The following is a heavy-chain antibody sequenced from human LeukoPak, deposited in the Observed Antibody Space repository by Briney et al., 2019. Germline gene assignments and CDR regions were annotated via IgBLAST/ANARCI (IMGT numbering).Heavy chain of an antibody. CDR3: ARGYGDYNYYYYMDV. J-gene: IGHJ6*03. V-gene: IGHV1-69*06. CDR1: GGTFSSYA. Sequence: VASVKVSCKASGGTFSSYAISWVRQAPGQGLEWMGGIIPIFGTANYAQKFQGRVTITADKSTSTAYMELSSLRSEDTAVYYCARGYGDYNYYYYMDVWGKGTTVTVSS. D-gene: IGHD4-17*01. CDR2: IIPIFGTA.